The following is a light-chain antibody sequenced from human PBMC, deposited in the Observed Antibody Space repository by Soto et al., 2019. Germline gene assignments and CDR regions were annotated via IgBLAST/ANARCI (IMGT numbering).Light chain of an antibody. CDR2: INSDGSH. Sequence: QAVVTQSPSASASLGASVKLTYTLSSGHTNSAIAWHQQQPEKGPRYLMKINSDGSHAKGDGIPDRFSGSSSGSERYLTISSLQSEDEADYHCQAWGPGVVFGGGTKLTVL. CDR3: QAWGPGVV. V-gene: IGLV4-69*01. CDR1: SGHTNSA. J-gene: IGLJ2*01.